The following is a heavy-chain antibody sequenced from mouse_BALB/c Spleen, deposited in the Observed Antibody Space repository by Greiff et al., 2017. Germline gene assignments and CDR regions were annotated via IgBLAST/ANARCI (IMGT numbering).Heavy chain of an antibody. J-gene: IGHJ1*01. D-gene: IGHD1-1*01. Sequence: QVQLQQSGPELVRPGVSVKISCKGSGYTFTDYAMHWVKQSHAKSLEWIGVISTYYGNTNYNQKFKGKATMTVDKSSSTAYMELARLTSEDSAIYYCEREDYGSSYGYIDVGGAGTTVTVAS. CDR3: EREDYGSSYGYIDV. CDR2: ISTYYGNT. V-gene: IGHV1-67*01. CDR1: GYTFTDYA.